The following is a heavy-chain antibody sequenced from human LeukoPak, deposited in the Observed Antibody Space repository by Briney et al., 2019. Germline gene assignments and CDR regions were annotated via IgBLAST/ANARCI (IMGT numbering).Heavy chain of an antibody. CDR1: GYTFNTHG. CDR3: ARAAHATYDFWSGYQAYYYYYYMDV. D-gene: IGHD3-3*01. CDR2: MNPNSGNA. V-gene: IGHV1-8*03. Sequence: ASVKVSCKASGYTFNTHGICWVRQATGQGLEWMGWMNPNSGNAGYAQKFQGRVTITRNTSISTAYMELSSLRSEDTAVYYCARAAHATYDFWSGYQAYYYYYYMDVWGKGTTVTVSS. J-gene: IGHJ6*03.